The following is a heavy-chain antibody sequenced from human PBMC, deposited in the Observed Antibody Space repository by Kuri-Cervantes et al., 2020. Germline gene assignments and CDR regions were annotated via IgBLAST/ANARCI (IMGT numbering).Heavy chain of an antibody. D-gene: IGHD6-19*01. J-gene: IGHJ6*03. V-gene: IGHV5-51*01. CDR2: IYPGDSDT. CDR1: GYSFTSYW. CDR3: ARHSGISAGTNFYYYLDV. Sequence: KVSCKGSGYSFTSYWIGWVRQMPGKGLEWMGIIYPGDSDTRYSPSFQGQVTISADKSISTAYLQWRSLKASDTATYYCARHSGISAGTNFYYYLDVWGKGTTVTVSS.